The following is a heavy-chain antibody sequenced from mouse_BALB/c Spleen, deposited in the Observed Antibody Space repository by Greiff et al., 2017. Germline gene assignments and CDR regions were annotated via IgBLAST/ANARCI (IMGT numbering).Heavy chain of an antibody. CDR2: ISSGGSYT. CDR3: TRASTMITYYAMDY. CDR1: GFTFSSYT. V-gene: IGHV5-6-4*01. J-gene: IGHJ4*01. Sequence: EVKLVESGGGLVKPGGSLKLSCAASGFTFSSYTMSWVRQTPEKRLEWVATISSGGSYTYYPDSVKGRFTISRDNAKNTLYLQMSSLKSEDTAMYYCTRASTMITYYAMDYWGQGTSVTVSS. D-gene: IGHD2-4*01.